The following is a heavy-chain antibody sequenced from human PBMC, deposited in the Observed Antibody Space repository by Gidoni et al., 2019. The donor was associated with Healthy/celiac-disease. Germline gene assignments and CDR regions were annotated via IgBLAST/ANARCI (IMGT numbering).Heavy chain of an antibody. CDR2: ISWDGGST. D-gene: IGHD4-17*01. CDR3: AKAVSAYGDYASGFDY. J-gene: IGHJ4*02. CDR1: GFTFDDYT. Sequence: EVQLVESGGVVVQPGGSLRLSCAASGFTFDDYTMHWVRQAPGKGLEWVSLISWDGGSTYYADSVKGRFTISRDNSKNSLYLQMNSLRTEDTALYYCAKAVSAYGDYASGFDYWGQGTLVTVSS. V-gene: IGHV3-43*01.